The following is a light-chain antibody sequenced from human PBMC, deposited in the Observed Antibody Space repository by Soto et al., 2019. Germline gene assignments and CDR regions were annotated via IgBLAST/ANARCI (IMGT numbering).Light chain of an antibody. CDR1: SSDIGGYDY. J-gene: IGLJ1*01. CDR3: TSYTSSSTNYV. CDR2: EVS. V-gene: IGLV2-14*01. Sequence: QSVLTQPASVSGSPGQSITISCTGTSSDIGGYDYVSWYQQHPGKAPKLMIYEVSKRPSGVSNRFSGSKSGNTASLTISGLQAEDEADYYCTSYTSSSTNYVFGTGTKLTVL.